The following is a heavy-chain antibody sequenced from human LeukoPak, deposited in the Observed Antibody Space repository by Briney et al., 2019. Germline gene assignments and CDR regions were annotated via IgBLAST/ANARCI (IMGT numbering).Heavy chain of an antibody. Sequence: GGSLRLSCAASGFTYNSHAMHWVRQAPGKGLEWVAVIWYDGSNKYYADSVKGRFTISRDNSKNTLYLQMNSLRAEDTAVYYCATAGGSYYPYYYYGMDVWGQGTAVTVSS. J-gene: IGHJ6*02. CDR3: ATAGGSYYPYYYYGMDV. D-gene: IGHD1-26*01. CDR2: IWYDGSNK. V-gene: IGHV3-33*01. CDR1: GFTYNSHA.